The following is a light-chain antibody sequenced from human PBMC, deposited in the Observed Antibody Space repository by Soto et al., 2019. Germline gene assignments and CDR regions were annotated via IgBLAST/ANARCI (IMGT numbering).Light chain of an antibody. J-gene: IGKJ1*01. V-gene: IGKV3-15*01. CDR2: GAS. CDR3: QQYSYWPVT. CDR1: QSISSN. Sequence: MTQSPGTLSVSPGERDTLSCKASQSISSNLAWYQQKPGQAPRLLIYGASTRATAIPARFSGSGSGTEFTLTISSLQSEDSAVYYCQQYSYWPVTFGQGTKVDIK.